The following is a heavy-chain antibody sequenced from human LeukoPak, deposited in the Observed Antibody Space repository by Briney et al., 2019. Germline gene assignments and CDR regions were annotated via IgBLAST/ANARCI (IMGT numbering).Heavy chain of an antibody. V-gene: IGHV1-2*02. D-gene: IGHD6-19*01. CDR2: INPFAGDT. Sequence: ASVKVSCKASGYTFTSYYMHWVRQAPGQGLEWMGIINPFAGDTNYAQKFQGRVTMTRDTSISTAYMELSRLRSDDTAVYYCARDSSGWLTPALDYWGQGTLVTVSS. CDR3: ARDSSGWLTPALDY. CDR1: GYTFTSYY. J-gene: IGHJ4*02.